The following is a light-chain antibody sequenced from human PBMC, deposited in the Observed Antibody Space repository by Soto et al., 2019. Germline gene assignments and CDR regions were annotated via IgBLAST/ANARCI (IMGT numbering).Light chain of an antibody. J-gene: IGKJ4*01. CDR1: QGTRND. CDR2: AAS. V-gene: IGKV1-6*01. CDR3: LQDDTYPLT. Sequence: AIQMTQSPSSLSASVGDRVTITCRASQGTRNDLGWYQQKPGKAPKLMIYAASTLHSGVPSRFSGSGSCTEFTLTMSSLQPEDFATYYCLQDDTYPLTFGGGTKVEIK.